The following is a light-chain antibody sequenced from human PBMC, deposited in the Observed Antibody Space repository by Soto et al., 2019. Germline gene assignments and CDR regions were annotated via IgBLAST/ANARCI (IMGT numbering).Light chain of an antibody. V-gene: IGKV3-15*01. CDR3: QQSNNWPRT. CDR2: GAS. CDR1: QRVSSN. J-gene: IGKJ1*01. Sequence: EIVMTQSPATLSVSPGERATLSCRASQRVSSNLVWYQQKPGQAPRLLIYGASTRATGIPARFSGSGSGTEFTLTISSLQSEDFAFYYCQQSNNWPRTFGQGTKVEIK.